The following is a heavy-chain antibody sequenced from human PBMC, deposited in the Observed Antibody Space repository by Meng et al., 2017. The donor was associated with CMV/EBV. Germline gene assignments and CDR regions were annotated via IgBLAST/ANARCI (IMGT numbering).Heavy chain of an antibody. V-gene: IGHV1-2*02. CDR3: ARDLRVVAARPYANYYGMDV. J-gene: IGHJ6*02. Sequence: ASVKVSCKASGYTFTGYYMHWVRQAPGQGLEWMGWINPNSGGTNYAQKFQGRVTMTRDTSISTAYMELSRLRSDDTAVYYYARDLRVVAARPYANYYGMDVWGQGTTVTVSS. D-gene: IGHD6-6*01. CDR1: GYTFTGYY. CDR2: INPNSGGT.